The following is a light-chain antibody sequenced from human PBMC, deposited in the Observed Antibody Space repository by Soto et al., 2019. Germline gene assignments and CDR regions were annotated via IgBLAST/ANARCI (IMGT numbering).Light chain of an antibody. V-gene: IGKV3-15*01. CDR2: GAS. CDR1: QSVNSN. CDR3: EQYNNWPPWT. J-gene: IGKJ1*01. Sequence: ELVLTQSPATLSVSPGERATLSCRASQSVNSNLAWYQQKPDQAPRLLISGASTRASGIPARFSGSGSGTDFSLTISSLPSADVAVYYCEQYNNWPPWTCGQGTKVEIK.